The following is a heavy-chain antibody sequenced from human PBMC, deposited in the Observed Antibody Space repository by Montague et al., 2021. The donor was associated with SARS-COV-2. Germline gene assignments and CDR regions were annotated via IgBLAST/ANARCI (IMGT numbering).Heavy chain of an antibody. V-gene: IGHV3-33*06. CDR1: EFTFSSYG. J-gene: IGHJ3*02. D-gene: IGHD3-16*01. CDR2: MWYDGSNK. Sequence: SLRLSCAASEFTFSSYGMHWVRQAPGKGLEWVAVMWYDGSNKYYADSVKGRFTISRDNSKNTLYLQMNSLRAEDTAVYYCAKESVWGAFDIWGQGTMVTVSS. CDR3: AKESVWGAFDI.